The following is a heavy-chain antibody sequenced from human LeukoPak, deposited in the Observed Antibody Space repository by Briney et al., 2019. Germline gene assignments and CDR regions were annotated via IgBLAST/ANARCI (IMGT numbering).Heavy chain of an antibody. CDR2: ISAYNGNT. CDR3: ARAISITMIAVPSY. V-gene: IGHV1-18*01. J-gene: IGHJ4*02. Sequence: ASVKVSCKASGYTFTSYGISWVRQAPGQGLEWMGWISAYNGNTNYAQKLQGRVTMTTDTSTSTAYMELRNLRSEDTAVYYCARAISITMIAVPSYWGQGTLVTVSS. CDR1: GYTFTSYG. D-gene: IGHD3-22*01.